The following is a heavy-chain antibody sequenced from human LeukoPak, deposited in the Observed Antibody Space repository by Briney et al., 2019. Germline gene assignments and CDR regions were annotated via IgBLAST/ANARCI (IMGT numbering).Heavy chain of an antibody. CDR2: IIPIFGTA. V-gene: IGHV1-69*05. Sequence: GASVKVSCKASGGTFSSYAISWVRQAPGRGLEWMGGIIPIFGTANYAQKFQGRVTITTDESTSTAYMELSSLRSEDTAVYYCASQYCSSTSCFTGYFDYWGQGTLVTVSS. CDR3: ASQYCSSTSCFTGYFDY. D-gene: IGHD2-2*01. CDR1: GGTFSSYA. J-gene: IGHJ4*02.